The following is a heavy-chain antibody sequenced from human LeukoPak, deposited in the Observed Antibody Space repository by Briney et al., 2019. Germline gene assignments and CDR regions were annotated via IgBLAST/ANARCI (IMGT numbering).Heavy chain of an antibody. CDR3: ARGGRGEAVARSPPNY. CDR1: GFTFSSYA. Sequence: GGSLRLSCAASGFTFSSYAMHWVRQAPGKGLEWVAVISYNGSNKYYADSVKGRFTISRDNSKNTLYLQMNSLRAEDTAVYYCARGGRGEAVARSPPNYWGQGTLVTVSS. D-gene: IGHD6-19*01. V-gene: IGHV3-30*04. CDR2: ISYNGSNK. J-gene: IGHJ4*02.